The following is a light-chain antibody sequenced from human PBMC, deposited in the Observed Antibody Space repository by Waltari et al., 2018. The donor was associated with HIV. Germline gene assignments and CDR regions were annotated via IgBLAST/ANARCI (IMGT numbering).Light chain of an antibody. CDR2: DVT. CDR1: SSDIGDYNY. Sequence: QSALTQPHSVSGSPGQSVTISCTGTSSDIGDYNYVSWSQRHPGRAPKLMIYDVTKRRSGVPDRCSGSKAGYTASRTSSGLQAEDEAEDFCCSYAGTWVFGGGTKLTVL. CDR3: CSYAGTWV. J-gene: IGLJ3*02. V-gene: IGLV2-11*01.